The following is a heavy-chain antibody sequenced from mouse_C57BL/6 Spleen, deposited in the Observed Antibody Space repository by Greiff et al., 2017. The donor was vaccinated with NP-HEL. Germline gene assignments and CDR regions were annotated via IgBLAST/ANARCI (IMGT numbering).Heavy chain of an antibody. D-gene: IGHD1-1*01. CDR2: IHPSDSDT. CDR1: GYTFTSYW. J-gene: IGHJ2*01. CDR3: AIRYYGSSSHIDY. Sequence: QVQLQQPGAELVKPGASVKVSCTASGYTFTSYWMHWVNQRPGQGLEWIGRIHPSDSDTNYNQTFKGPATLTVDKSSSTASMQLSSLTSEDSAVDYCAIRYYGSSSHIDYWGQGTTLTVSS. V-gene: IGHV1-74*01.